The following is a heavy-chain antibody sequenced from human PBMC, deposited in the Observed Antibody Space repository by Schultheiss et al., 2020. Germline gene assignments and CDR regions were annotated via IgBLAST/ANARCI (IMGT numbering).Heavy chain of an antibody. V-gene: IGHV4-61*08. CDR1: GGSISSGGYY. CDR3: ARGVGSGWLQGSGYFDY. Sequence: SETLSLTCTVSGGSISSGGYYWSWIRQPPGKGLEWIGEINHSGSTNYNPSLKSRVTISVDTSKNQFSLKLSSVTAADTAVYYCARGVGSGWLQGSGYFDYWGQGTLVTVSS. J-gene: IGHJ4*02. CDR2: INHSGST. D-gene: IGHD6-19*01.